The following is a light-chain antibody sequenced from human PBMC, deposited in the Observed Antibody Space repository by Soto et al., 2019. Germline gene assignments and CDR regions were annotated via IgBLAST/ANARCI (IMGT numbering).Light chain of an antibody. J-gene: IGKJ1*01. CDR3: TQRSTWPWT. Sequence: IVLTQSPATLSLSPGARATLSCRAGQSVSSYLAWYQQKPGQAPRLLIYDASNRATGIPAKFSGSGSGTDFTPTISSLAPEDCAVYYETQRSTWPWTSGEGTKVEIK. CDR2: DAS. V-gene: IGKV3-11*01. CDR1: QSVSSY.